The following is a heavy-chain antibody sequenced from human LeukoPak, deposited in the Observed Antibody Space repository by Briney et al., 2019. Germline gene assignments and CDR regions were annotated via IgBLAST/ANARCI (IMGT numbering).Heavy chain of an antibody. D-gene: IGHD5-18*01. V-gene: IGHV3-11*01. CDR3: AREENGRYKARNGY. J-gene: IGHJ4*02. CDR1: GFTFSDYY. CDR2: ISRSGSTI. Sequence: GGSLRLSCAASGFTFSDYYMSWIRQAPGKGLEWVSYISRSGSTIYYADSLKGRFTISRDNAKNSLYLQMNSLRAEDTAVYYCAREENGRYKARNGYWGQGTLVTASS.